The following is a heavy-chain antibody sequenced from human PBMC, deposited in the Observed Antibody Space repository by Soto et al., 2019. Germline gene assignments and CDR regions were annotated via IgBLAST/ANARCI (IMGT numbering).Heavy chain of an antibody. CDR3: ARGVACSGGSCYSLITNYYYYYGMDV. CDR1: GGTFSSYA. V-gene: IGHV1-69*06. J-gene: IGHJ6*02. Sequence: SVKVSCKASGGTFSSYAISWVRQAPGQGLEWMGGIIPIFGTANYAQKFQGRVTITADKSTSTAYMELSSLRSEDTAVYYCARGVACSGGSCYSLITNYYYYYGMDVWGQGTTVTVSS. CDR2: IIPIFGTA. D-gene: IGHD2-15*01.